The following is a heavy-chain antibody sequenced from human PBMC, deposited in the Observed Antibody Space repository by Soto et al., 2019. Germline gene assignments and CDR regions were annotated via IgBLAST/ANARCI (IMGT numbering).Heavy chain of an antibody. D-gene: IGHD3-10*01. CDR2: ISYNGNNK. V-gene: IGHV3-30-3*01. Sequence: ESGGGVVQPGGSLRLSCAASGLPFSGYAFHWVRQAPGKGLECVAVISYNGNNKYYADSVKGRFTVSRDDSMTTVFLQMNILRDEDTAVYHCARVGLGVTYGNGWDVWGQGTTVTVSS. CDR1: GLPFSGYA. J-gene: IGHJ6*02. CDR3: ARVGLGVTYGNGWDV.